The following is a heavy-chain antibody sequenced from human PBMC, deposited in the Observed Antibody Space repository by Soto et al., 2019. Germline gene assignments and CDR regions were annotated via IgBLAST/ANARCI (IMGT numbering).Heavy chain of an antibody. CDR3: ARESKWSGYFDY. V-gene: IGHV4-30-2*01. CDR2: MYHSGST. CDR1: GGSISSGGYS. D-gene: IGHD3-3*01. Sequence: ASETLSLTCAVSGGSISSGGYSWSWIRQPPGKGLEWIGYMYHSGSTYYNPSLKSRVTISIDRSKNQFSLKLSSVTAADTAVYYCARESKWSGYFDYWGQGPLVTVS. J-gene: IGHJ4*02.